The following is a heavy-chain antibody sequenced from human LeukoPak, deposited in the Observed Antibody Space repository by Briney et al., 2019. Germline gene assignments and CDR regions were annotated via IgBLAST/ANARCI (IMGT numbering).Heavy chain of an antibody. CDR1: GGSFSGYY. CDR3: AREGKRRFGELWYFDL. CDR2: INHSGST. V-gene: IGHV4-34*01. D-gene: IGHD3-10*01. Sequence: PSETLSLTCAVYGGSFSGYYWSWIRQPPGKGLEWIGEINHSGSTNYNPSLKSRVSISVDTSKNQFSLKLSSVTAADTAVYYCAREGKRRFGELWYFDLWGRGTLVTVSS. J-gene: IGHJ2*01.